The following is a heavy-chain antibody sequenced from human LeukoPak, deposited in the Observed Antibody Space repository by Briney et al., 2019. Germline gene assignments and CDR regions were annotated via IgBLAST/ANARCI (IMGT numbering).Heavy chain of an antibody. V-gene: IGHV1-8*01. J-gene: IGHJ5*02. CDR3: ARARRGSWFDP. D-gene: IGHD3-16*01. CDR1: GYTFTSYD. Sequence: ALVKVSCKASGYTFTSYDINWVRQATGQGLEWMGWMNPNRGNTGYAQKFQGRVTMTRNTSISTAYMELSSLRSEDTAVYYCARARRGSWFDPWGQGTLVTVSS. CDR2: MNPNRGNT.